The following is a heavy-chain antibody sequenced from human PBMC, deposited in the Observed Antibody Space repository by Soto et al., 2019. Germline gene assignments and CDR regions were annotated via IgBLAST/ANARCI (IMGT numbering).Heavy chain of an antibody. CDR2: LPEIGTNT. V-gene: IGHV3-23*01. CDR3: AKKSGVGATWYFDY. J-gene: IGHJ4*02. D-gene: IGHD1-26*01. Sequence: EVQLLESGGGLAQPGGSLRLSCAASGFTFSNYGMSWVRQAPGKGLEWVSALPEIGTNTYYADSVKGRFTISRDNSKNTLFLQINNLRAGDPAVYYCAKKSGVGATWYFDYWGQGNLVTVSS. CDR1: GFTFSNYG.